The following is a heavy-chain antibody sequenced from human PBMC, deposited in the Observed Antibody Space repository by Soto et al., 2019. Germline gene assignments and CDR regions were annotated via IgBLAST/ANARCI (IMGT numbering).Heavy chain of an antibody. CDR3: ARSDGYHFNWLDS. V-gene: IGHV1-8*01. J-gene: IGHJ5*01. Sequence: QVQLVQSGAEVKTPGASVKVSCKASGYTFASYDINWVRQAPGQGLEWMGWMNPNSNNTGYAQKLRRILTTTSNIDLTIALMELSRRRSEDTAVYCGARSDGYHFNWLDSWGQGTLVTVSA. CDR2: MNPNSNNT. D-gene: IGHD2-21*01. CDR1: GYTFASYD.